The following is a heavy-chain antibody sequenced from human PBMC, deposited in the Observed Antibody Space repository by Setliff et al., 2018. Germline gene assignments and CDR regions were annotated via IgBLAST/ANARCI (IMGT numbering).Heavy chain of an antibody. CDR3: ARTYCSDTSCYDYYYYMDV. V-gene: IGHV3-30*06. Sequence: PGGSLRLSCAASGFTFSRYGMHWVRQAPGKGLEWVAGMANDGSDKNYADSVKGRFTSSRDNSKNTLYLQMNSLRAEDTAVYYCARTYCSDTSCYDYYYYMDVWGKGTTVTVSS. CDR1: GFTFSRYG. CDR2: MANDGSDK. J-gene: IGHJ6*03. D-gene: IGHD2-2*01.